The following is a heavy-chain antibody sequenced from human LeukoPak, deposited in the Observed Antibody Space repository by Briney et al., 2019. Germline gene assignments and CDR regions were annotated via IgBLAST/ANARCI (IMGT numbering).Heavy chain of an antibody. CDR3: AKRGVVIRVILIGFHKEAYYFDS. CDR2: ISGSGGRS. CDR1: GITLSNYG. D-gene: IGHD3-9*01. J-gene: IGHJ4*02. Sequence: PGGSLRLSCAVSGITLSNYGMSWVRQAPGKVLEWVAGISGSGGRSNYADSVKGRFTISRDNPKNTLYLQMNSLRAEDTAVYFCAKRGVVIRVILIGFHKEAYYFDSWGQGALVTVSS. V-gene: IGHV3-23*01.